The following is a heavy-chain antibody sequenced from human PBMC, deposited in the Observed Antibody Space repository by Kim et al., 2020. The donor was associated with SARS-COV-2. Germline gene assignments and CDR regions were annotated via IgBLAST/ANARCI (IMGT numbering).Heavy chain of an antibody. CDR1: GITFSNHW. J-gene: IGHJ4*02. V-gene: IGHV3-7*01. CDR3: ARQARSVDY. D-gene: IGHD3-3*01. Sequence: GGSLRLSCAASGITFSNHWMTWVRQAPGKGLEWVANIKSDGSDKNYVDSVKGRFTISRDNAKNSLYLQMSSLRAEDTAVYYCARQARSVDYWGQGTRVTVSS. CDR2: IKSDGSDK.